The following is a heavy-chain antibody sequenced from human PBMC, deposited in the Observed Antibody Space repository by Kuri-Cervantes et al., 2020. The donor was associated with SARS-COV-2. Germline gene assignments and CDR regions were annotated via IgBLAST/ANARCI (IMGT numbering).Heavy chain of an antibody. V-gene: IGHV3-48*02. Sequence: GESLKISCAASGFTFSSYSMNWVRQAPGKGLEWVSYISSSSSTIYYADSVKGRFTISRDNAKNSLYLQMNSLRDEDTAVYYCARDGEIEYSSSDYYYYYGMDVWGQGTTVTVSS. CDR3: ARDGEIEYSSSDYYYYYGMDV. D-gene: IGHD6-6*01. CDR2: ISSSSSTI. J-gene: IGHJ6*02. CDR1: GFTFSSYS.